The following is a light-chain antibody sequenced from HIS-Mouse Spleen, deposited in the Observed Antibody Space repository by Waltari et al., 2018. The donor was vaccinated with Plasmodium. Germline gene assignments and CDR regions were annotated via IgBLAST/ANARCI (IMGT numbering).Light chain of an antibody. J-gene: IGLJ2*01. CDR1: ALPKQY. Sequence: SYELTQPPSVSVSPGQTARLTCSGDALPKQYASWYQQKPGQAPVLLIYKDSERPSGIPERFSGSSSGTTVTLTISGVQAEDEADYYCQSADSSGTYQVFGGGTKLTVL. CDR2: KDS. CDR3: QSADSSGTYQV. V-gene: IGLV3-25*03.